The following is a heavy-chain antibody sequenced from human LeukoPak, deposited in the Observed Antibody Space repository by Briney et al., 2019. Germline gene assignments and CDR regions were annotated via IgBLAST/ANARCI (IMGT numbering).Heavy chain of an antibody. CDR3: ARYGVNYVFDY. CDR2: IHYSGGT. J-gene: IGHJ4*02. V-gene: IGHV4-59*08. CDR1: GGSISGHY. Sequence: PSETVSLTCTVSGGSISGHYWGWIRQPPGKGLEWIGQIHYSGGTNSNPSLRSRVTISVDTSKNQFSLKMNSVTATDTAVYHCARYGVNYVFDYWGQGTLVTVSS. D-gene: IGHD4/OR15-4a*01.